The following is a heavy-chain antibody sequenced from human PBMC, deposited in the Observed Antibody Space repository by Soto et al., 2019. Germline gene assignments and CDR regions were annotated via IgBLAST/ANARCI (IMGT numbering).Heavy chain of an antibody. J-gene: IGHJ6*02. CDR2: INGGTGQT. Sequence: ASVQVSFTASGYTCTTHALHCVRQAPGQSLEWMGWINGGTGQTKHSQRFQGRVNITRDTSASTAYMELSSLRSEDTAVYYCARGKGSEENYAYYGLDIWGQGTTVTVSS. CDR1: GYTCTTHA. CDR3: ARGKGSEENYAYYGLDI. V-gene: IGHV1-3*01. D-gene: IGHD3-10*01.